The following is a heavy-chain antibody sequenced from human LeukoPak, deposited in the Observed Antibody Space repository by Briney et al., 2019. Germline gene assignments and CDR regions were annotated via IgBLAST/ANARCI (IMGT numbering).Heavy chain of an antibody. CDR1: GGSVSSGSYY. CDR3: ARGNTYCSGGSCEFDY. D-gene: IGHD2-15*01. Sequence: SETLSLTCTVSGGSVSSGSYYWSWIWQPPGKGLEWIGYIYYSASTNYNPSLKSRVTISVDTSKNQFSLKLSSVTAADTAVYYCARGNTYCSGGSCEFDYWGQGTLVTVSS. CDR2: IYYSAST. J-gene: IGHJ4*02. V-gene: IGHV4-61*01.